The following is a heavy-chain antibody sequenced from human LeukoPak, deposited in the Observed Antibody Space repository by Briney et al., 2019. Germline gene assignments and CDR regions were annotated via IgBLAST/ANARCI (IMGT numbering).Heavy chain of an antibody. CDR1: GGSISGYY. CDR3: ARVGGTNYYYYGMDV. D-gene: IGHD3-10*01. V-gene: IGHV4-59*01. Sequence: SETLSLTCTVSGGSISGYYWSWIRQPPGKGLEWIGYIYDSGSTNYNPSLKSRVAISVDTSKNQFSLKLSSVTAADMAVYYCARVGGTNYYYYGMDVWGQGTTVTVSS. J-gene: IGHJ6*02. CDR2: IYDSGST.